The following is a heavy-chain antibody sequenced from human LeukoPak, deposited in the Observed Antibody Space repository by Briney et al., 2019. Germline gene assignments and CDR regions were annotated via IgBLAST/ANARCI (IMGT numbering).Heavy chain of an antibody. Sequence: SETLSLTCTVSGGSISSSSYYWGWIRQPPGKGLEWIGSIYYSGSTYYNPSLKSRVTISVDTSKNQFSLKLSSVTAADTAVYYCARAYYDYVWGSYRYTESSCYFDYWGQGTLVTVSS. D-gene: IGHD3-16*02. CDR3: ARAYYDYVWGSYRYTESSCYFDY. J-gene: IGHJ4*02. CDR1: GGSISSSSYY. V-gene: IGHV4-39*01. CDR2: IYYSGST.